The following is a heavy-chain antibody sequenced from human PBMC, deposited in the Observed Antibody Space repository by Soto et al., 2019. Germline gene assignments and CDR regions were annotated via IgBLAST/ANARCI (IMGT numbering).Heavy chain of an antibody. Sequence: ASVKVSCKASGYTFTSYGISWVRQAPGQGLEWMGWISAYNGNTSYAQKLQGRVTMTTDTSTSTAYMELRSLRSDDTAVYYCARGNFLMVRGAYAFDIWGQGTMVTVSS. CDR3: ARGNFLMVRGAYAFDI. V-gene: IGHV1-18*01. CDR2: ISAYNGNT. CDR1: GYTFTSYG. D-gene: IGHD3-10*01. J-gene: IGHJ3*02.